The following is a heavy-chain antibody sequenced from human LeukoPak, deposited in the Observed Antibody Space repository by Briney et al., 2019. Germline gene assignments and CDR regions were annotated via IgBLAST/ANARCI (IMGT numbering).Heavy chain of an antibody. V-gene: IGHV4-4*07. Sequence: PSETLSLTCTVSGGSICGYFWSRNRQPAGKGREGIGRTYSSASNNYNPSLKSRVTMSLDTSKNHLSLNLRSVTAADTAVYYCAREPTSGREPTSGRPLDYWGQGTLVTVSS. J-gene: IGHJ4*02. CDR1: GGSICGYF. CDR2: TYSSASN. D-gene: IGHD5-12*01. CDR3: AREPTSGREPTSGRPLDY.